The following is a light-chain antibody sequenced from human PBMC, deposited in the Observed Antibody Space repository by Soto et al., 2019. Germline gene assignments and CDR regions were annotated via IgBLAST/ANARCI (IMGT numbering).Light chain of an antibody. Sequence: EFVLTQSPGTLSLSPGESATLSCRASQSVSSNYLAWYQQKPGQAPRLLIYGASSRATGIPDRFSGSGSGTDFTLTISRLDPEDFALYYCQQYGDSRTFGQGTKVEIK. CDR3: QQYGDSRT. CDR2: GAS. CDR1: QSVSSNY. V-gene: IGKV3-20*01. J-gene: IGKJ1*01.